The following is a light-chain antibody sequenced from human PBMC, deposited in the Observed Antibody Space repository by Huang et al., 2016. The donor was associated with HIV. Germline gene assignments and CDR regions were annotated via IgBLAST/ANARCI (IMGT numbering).Light chain of an antibody. CDR3: MQRTQRPLT. CDR1: QSLLHSDGETD. J-gene: IGKJ4*01. V-gene: IGKV2D-29*02. Sequence: DIVMTQTPLSLSVTPGQPASISCKSSQSLLHSDGETDLYWYLHKPGQSPQLLIYEGSNRFSGVPDRFSGSGSGTDFTLRISRVEAEDVGVYYCMQRTQRPLTFGGGTKVEIK. CDR2: EGS.